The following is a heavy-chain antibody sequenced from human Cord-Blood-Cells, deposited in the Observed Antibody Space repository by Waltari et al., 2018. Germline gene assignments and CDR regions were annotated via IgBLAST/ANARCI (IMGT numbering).Heavy chain of an antibody. V-gene: IGHV3-49*05. J-gene: IGHJ4*02. Sequence: EVQLVESGGGLVKPGRSLRLSCTASGFTFGDYAMSWFRQAPGKGLEWVGFIRSKAYGGTTEYAASVKGRFTIPRDDSKSIAYLQMNSLKTEDTAVYYCTRVFYGSGSYYNVDYWGQGTLVTVSS. D-gene: IGHD3-10*01. CDR1: GFTFGDYA. CDR3: TRVFYGSGSYYNVDY. CDR2: IRSKAYGGTT.